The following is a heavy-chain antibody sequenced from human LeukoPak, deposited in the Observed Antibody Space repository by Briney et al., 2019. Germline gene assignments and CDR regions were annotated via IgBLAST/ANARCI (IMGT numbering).Heavy chain of an antibody. CDR2: INHSGST. Sequence: SETLSLTCAVYGGSFSGYYWSWIRQPPGKGLEWIGEINHSGSTNYNPSLKSRVTISVDTSKNQFSLKLSSVTAADTAVYYCARETTNDAFDIWGQGTMVTVSS. V-gene: IGHV4-34*01. CDR1: GGSFSGYY. J-gene: IGHJ3*02. CDR3: ARETTNDAFDI. D-gene: IGHD4-17*01.